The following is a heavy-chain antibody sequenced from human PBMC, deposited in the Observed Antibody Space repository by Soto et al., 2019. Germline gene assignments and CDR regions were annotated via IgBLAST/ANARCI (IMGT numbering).Heavy chain of an antibody. J-gene: IGHJ5*02. CDR2: ISAYNGNT. CDR3: ARDKGAYCGGDCYSTWFDP. CDR1: GYTFTSYG. V-gene: IGHV1-18*01. Sequence: QVQLVQSGAEVKKPGASVKVSCKASGYTFTSYGISWVRQAPGQGLEWMGWISAYNGNTNYAQKLQSRVTITTDTSTSTAYLEQRSLSSDDTAVYYCARDKGAYCGGDCYSTWFDPWGQGTLVTVSS. D-gene: IGHD2-21*02.